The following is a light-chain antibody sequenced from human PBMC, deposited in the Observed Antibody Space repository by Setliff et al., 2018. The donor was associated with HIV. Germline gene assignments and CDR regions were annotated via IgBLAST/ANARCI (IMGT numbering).Light chain of an antibody. V-gene: IGLV2-14*03. CDR1: SSDIGAYNY. CDR3: NSYTSSSTLYV. CDR2: DVS. J-gene: IGLJ1*01. Sequence: QSALTQSASVSGSLGQSITISCSGTSSDIGAYNYVSWYQQHPVKAPRLIIYDVSNRPSGVSNRFSGSKSGNTASLTISGLQAEDEADYFCNSYTSSSTLYVFGTGTKATVL.